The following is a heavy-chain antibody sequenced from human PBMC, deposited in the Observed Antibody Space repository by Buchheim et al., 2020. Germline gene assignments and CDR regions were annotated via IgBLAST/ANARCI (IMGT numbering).Heavy chain of an antibody. Sequence: QVQLQQWGAGLLKPSETLSLTCAVYGGSFSGYYWRWIRQPPGKGLEWIGEINHSGSTNYNPSLKSRVTISVNTSQNQFSLKLSSVTAADTAVYYCARDQPTGDILTGADHDAFDIWGQGT. D-gene: IGHD3-9*01. CDR2: INHSGST. J-gene: IGHJ3*02. CDR1: GGSFSGYY. CDR3: ARDQPTGDILTGADHDAFDI. V-gene: IGHV4-34*01.